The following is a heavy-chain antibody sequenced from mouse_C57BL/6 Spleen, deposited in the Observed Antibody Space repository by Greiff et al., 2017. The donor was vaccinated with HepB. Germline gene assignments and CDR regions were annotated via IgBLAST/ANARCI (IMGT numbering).Heavy chain of an antibody. V-gene: IGHV1-39*01. D-gene: IGHD3-2*02. CDR2: INPNYGTT. CDR3: AREDSSGYLYAMDY. CDR1: GYSFTDYN. J-gene: IGHJ4*01. Sequence: VHVKQSGPELVKPGASVKISCKASGYSFTDYNMNWVKQSNGKSIEWIGVINPNYGTTSYNQKFKGKATLTVDQSSSTAYMQLNSLTSEDSAVYYGAREDSSGYLYAMDYRGQGTSVTVSS.